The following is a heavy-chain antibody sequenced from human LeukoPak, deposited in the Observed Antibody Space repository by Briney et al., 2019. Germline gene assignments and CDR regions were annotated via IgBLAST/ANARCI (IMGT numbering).Heavy chain of an antibody. Sequence: GGSLRLSCAASGFTFSNYAMHWVRQAPGKGLEWVAVISYDGSNKYYADSVKGRFIISRDNSKNTLYLQMNSLRAEDTAVYYCARDRIAGFGELSRFDYWGQGTLVTVSS. D-gene: IGHD3-10*01. V-gene: IGHV3-30*04. CDR2: ISYDGSNK. CDR3: ARDRIAGFGELSRFDY. CDR1: GFTFSNYA. J-gene: IGHJ4*02.